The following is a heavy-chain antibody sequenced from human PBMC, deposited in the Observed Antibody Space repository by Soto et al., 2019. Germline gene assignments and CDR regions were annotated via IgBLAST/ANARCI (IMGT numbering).Heavy chain of an antibody. CDR2: ISATGGST. J-gene: IGHJ4*02. CDR1: GFTFDNYA. V-gene: IGHV3-23*01. D-gene: IGHD3-10*01. Sequence: EVQLMESGGGLVQPGGSLRLSCAASGFTFDNYAMNWVRQAPGKGLEWVSGISATGGSTYYAASVRGRFGISRDNSKNTLDLQMNSLRAEDTAVYYCARSLDVFLWLGELSSLGFDSWGQGTLVTASS. CDR3: ARSLDVFLWLGELSSLGFDS.